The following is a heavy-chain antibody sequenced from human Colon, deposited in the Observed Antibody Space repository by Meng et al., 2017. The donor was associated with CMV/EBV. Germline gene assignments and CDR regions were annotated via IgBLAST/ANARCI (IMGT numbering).Heavy chain of an antibody. D-gene: IGHD6-13*01. J-gene: IGHJ4*02. CDR1: GLAVSDNY. CDR2: IYSGGSA. V-gene: IGHV3-53*01. Sequence: GESLKISCAASGLAVSDNYMNWVRQAPGKGLERVSVIYSGGSAYYTDSVKGRFTISRDNAKNTVYLQMNSLRAEDTAVYYCARVLPGAVGSISYFDSWGQGTLVTVSS. CDR3: ARVLPGAVGSISYFDS.